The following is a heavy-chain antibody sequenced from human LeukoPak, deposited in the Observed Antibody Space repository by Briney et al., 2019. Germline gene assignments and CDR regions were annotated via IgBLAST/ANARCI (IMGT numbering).Heavy chain of an antibody. J-gene: IGHJ6*02. V-gene: IGHV1-18*01. Sequence: ASVKVSCKASGYTFTSYGISWVRQAPGQGLEWMGWISAYNGNTNYAQKFQGRVTITADESTSTAYMELSSLRSEDTAVYYCAGPNIAAAGTSYYGMDVWGQGTTVTVSS. CDR2: ISAYNGNT. CDR3: AGPNIAAAGTSYYGMDV. D-gene: IGHD6-13*01. CDR1: GYTFTSYG.